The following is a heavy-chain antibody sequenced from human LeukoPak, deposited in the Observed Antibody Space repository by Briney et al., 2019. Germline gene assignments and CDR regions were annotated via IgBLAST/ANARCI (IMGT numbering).Heavy chain of an antibody. CDR2: ISYSGTT. CDR1: RGSITTTSDN. J-gene: IGHJ4*02. V-gene: IGHV4-39*07. CDR3: AKGTSSGWYYFDY. Sequence: PSETLSLTCTVSRGSITTTSDNWAWIRQSPGKGLEWIGTISYSGTTDYTPSLESRVNIALVTSKNQVSLKLSSVTAADTAVYYCAKGTSSGWYYFDYWGQGTLVTVSS. D-gene: IGHD6-19*01.